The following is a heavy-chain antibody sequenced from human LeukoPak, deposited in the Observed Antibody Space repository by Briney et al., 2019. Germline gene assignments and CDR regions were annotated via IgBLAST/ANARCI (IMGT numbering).Heavy chain of an antibody. CDR3: ARDRRRGEYYDILTGYFPS. CDR2: IIPILGIA. CDR1: GGTFSSYA. Sequence: SVKVSCKASGGTFSSYAISWVRQAPGQGLEWMGRIIPILGIANYAQKFQGRVTITADKSTSTAYMELSSLRSEDTAVYYCARDRRRGEYYDILTGYFPSWGQGTLVTVSS. D-gene: IGHD3-9*01. J-gene: IGHJ4*02. V-gene: IGHV1-69*04.